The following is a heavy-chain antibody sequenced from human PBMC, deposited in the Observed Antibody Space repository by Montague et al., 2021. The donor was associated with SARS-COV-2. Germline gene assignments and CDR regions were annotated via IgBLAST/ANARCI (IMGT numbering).Heavy chain of an antibody. CDR1: DGSFSGYY. J-gene: IGHJ6*02. CDR3: GRGRKVVPWFRYYDMDV. D-gene: IGHD1-14*01. Sequence: SETLSLTCAVYDGSFSGYYWNWIRQPPGKGLEWIGEISHGGTTNYSPSLKSRATISLDKSKSQFSLKLTSVTAADTAIYYCGRGRKVVPWFRYYDMDVWGQGTTVTVSS. V-gene: IGHV4-34*01. CDR2: ISHGGTT.